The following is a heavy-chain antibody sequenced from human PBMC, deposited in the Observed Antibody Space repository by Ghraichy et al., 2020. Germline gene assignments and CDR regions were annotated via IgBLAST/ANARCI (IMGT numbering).Heavy chain of an antibody. CDR2: IYYSGST. Sequence: SETLSLTCTVSGGSISSYYWSWIRQPPGKGLEWIGYIYYSGSTNYNPSLKSRVTISVDTSKNELSLKLSSVTAADTAVYYCARQYSGYDRPDYYSYSMDVWGQGTTVTVSS. D-gene: IGHD5-12*01. CDR1: GGSISSYY. V-gene: IGHV4-59*08. CDR3: ARQYSGYDRPDYYSYSMDV. J-gene: IGHJ6*02.